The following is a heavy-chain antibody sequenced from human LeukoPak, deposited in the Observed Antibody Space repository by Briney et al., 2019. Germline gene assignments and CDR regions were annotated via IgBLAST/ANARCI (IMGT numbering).Heavy chain of an antibody. CDR2: ISPTSGGA. CDR1: GYSFTAYY. CDR3: ARDHEHSYDY. V-gene: IGHV1-2*02. Sequence: ASVKVSCKASGYSFTAYYVHWVRQAPGQGLEWMGWISPTSGGANYAQKFQGRVTMTRDTSISTAYMELSRLTSDDTAVYYCARDHEHSYDYWGQGTLVTVPS. J-gene: IGHJ4*02.